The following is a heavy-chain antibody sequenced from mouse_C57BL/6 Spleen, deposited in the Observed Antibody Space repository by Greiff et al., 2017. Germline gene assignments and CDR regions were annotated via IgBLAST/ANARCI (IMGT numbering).Heavy chain of an antibody. V-gene: IGHV1-81*01. CDR2: IYPRSGST. CDR1: GYTFTSYG. Sequence: VQLQQSGPELARPGASVKLSCKASGYTFTSYGISWVKQRPGQGLEWIGEIYPRSGSTYYNEKFKGKATLTADKSSSTAYMELRSLTSEDSAVYFCARSRYYGSSLYFDYWGQGTTLTVSS. D-gene: IGHD1-1*01. J-gene: IGHJ2*01. CDR3: ARSRYYGSSLYFDY.